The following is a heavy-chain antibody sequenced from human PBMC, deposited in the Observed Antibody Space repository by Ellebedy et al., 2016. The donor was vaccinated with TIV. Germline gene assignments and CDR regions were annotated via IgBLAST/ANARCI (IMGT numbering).Heavy chain of an antibody. Sequence: AASVKVSCKASGYTFTTSGISWVRQAPGQGLEWMGWISAYNGNTNYAQKLQGRVTMTTDTSTSTAYMELRSLRSDDTAVYYCARVWGIAVAGTDAFDIWGQGTMVTVSS. CDR1: GYTFTTSG. CDR3: ARVWGIAVAGTDAFDI. J-gene: IGHJ3*02. V-gene: IGHV1-18*01. CDR2: ISAYNGNT. D-gene: IGHD6-19*01.